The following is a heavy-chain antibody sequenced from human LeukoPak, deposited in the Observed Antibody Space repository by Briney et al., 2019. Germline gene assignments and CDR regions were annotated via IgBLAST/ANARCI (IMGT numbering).Heavy chain of an antibody. CDR1: GGSISGYY. Sequence: PSETLFLTCSVPGGSISGYYWSWIRQPPGKALEWLGYIYYTGSTNYNPSLKSRVTISVDTSKNQFSLKLSSVTAADTAVYYCARFNDYSNYVDYWGQGTLVTVSS. CDR2: IYYTGST. J-gene: IGHJ4*02. V-gene: IGHV4-59*08. CDR3: ARFNDYSNYVDY. D-gene: IGHD4-11*01.